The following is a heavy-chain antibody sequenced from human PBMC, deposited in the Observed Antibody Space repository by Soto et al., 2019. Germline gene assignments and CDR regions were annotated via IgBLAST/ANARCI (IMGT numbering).Heavy chain of an antibody. V-gene: IGHV3-74*03. J-gene: IGHJ4*02. CDR2: IDTDGSTVGT. D-gene: IGHD1-26*01. CDR3: ARGRGTYYADS. CDR1: GFTFSGHW. Sequence: EVRLVESGGALVPPGGSLRLTCEASGFTFSGHWMHWVRRAPGKGLVWVSNIDTDGSTVGTSYADSVKGRFTVSRDDSKDRLYLQMNDLRVEDTAVYYCARGRGTYYADSWGQGTLVTVSS.